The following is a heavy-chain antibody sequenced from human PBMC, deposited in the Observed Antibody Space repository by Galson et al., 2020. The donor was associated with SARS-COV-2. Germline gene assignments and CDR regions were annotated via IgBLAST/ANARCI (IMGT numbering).Heavy chain of an antibody. CDR3: ARETDDQTSSWYDY. CDR2: ISYDGTTK. CDR1: GFALSNSA. J-gene: IGHJ4*02. V-gene: IGHV3-30*04. Sequence: GGSLRLSCAASGFALSNSAMHWVRQAPGKGLEWVAIISYDGTTKYNSDSVKGRFTISRDISKKTLHLQMNSLRPEDTAVYYCARETDDQTSSWYDYWGQGARGAVSS. D-gene: IGHD6-13*01.